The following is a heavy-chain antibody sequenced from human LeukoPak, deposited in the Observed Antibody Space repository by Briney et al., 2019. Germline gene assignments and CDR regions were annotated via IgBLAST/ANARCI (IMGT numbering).Heavy chain of an antibody. Sequence: GGSLRLSCAASGFTFSNYWMSWVHQAPGKGLEWVANIKQDGSEKFYVDSVKGRLTISRDNAKNSLYLQMNSLRVEDTAVYYCARDEAGSFDYWGQGTLVTVSS. CDR1: GFTFSNYW. D-gene: IGHD6-19*01. CDR2: IKQDGSEK. V-gene: IGHV3-7*01. J-gene: IGHJ4*02. CDR3: ARDEAGSFDY.